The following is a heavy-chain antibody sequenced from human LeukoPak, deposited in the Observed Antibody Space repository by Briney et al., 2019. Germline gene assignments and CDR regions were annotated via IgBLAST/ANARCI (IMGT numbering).Heavy chain of an antibody. CDR3: ARGTRINYFDY. CDR2: IYYSGSS. V-gene: IGHV4-59*08. J-gene: IGHJ4*02. D-gene: IGHD2/OR15-2a*01. Sequence: SETLSLTCTVSFGTINSYYWSWIRQPPGKGLERIGYIYYSGSSTYNPSLESRVTISVDTSKNQFSLKLSSVTAADTAMYYCARGTRINYFDYWGQGTLVTVSS. CDR1: FGTINSYY.